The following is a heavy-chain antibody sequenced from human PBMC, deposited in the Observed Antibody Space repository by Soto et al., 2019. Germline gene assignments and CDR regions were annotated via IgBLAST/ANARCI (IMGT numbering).Heavy chain of an antibody. CDR2: IWYDGSNK. CDR1: GFTFSSYG. J-gene: IGHJ5*02. V-gene: IGHV3-33*01. CDR3: AREAYYYDSSGYYSKWFDP. D-gene: IGHD3-22*01. Sequence: QVQLVESGGGVVQPGRSLRLSCAASGFTFSSYGMHWVRQAPGKGLEWVAVIWYDGSNKYYADSVKGRFTISRDNSKNTLSLQMNSLRAEDTAVYYCAREAYYYDSSGYYSKWFDPWGQGTLVTVSS.